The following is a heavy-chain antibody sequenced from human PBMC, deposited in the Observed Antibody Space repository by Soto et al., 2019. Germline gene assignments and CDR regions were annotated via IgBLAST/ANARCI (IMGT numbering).Heavy chain of an antibody. CDR3: ARLTVAKVRTGPDY. J-gene: IGHJ4*02. CDR1: GGSCTGYF. V-gene: IGHV4-34*01. Sequence: SETLSLTCTVDGGSCTGYFWTWIRQPPGKGLEWIGEVDHNGVTNYNPSLKSRVTISLDTSKEQFSLRLTSVTAADTSIYFCARLTVAKVRTGPDYWGQGALGTVSS. D-gene: IGHD4-17*01. CDR2: VDHNGVT.